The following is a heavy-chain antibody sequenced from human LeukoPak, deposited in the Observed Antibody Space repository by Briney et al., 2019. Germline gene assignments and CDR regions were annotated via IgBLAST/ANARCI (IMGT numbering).Heavy chain of an antibody. CDR1: GFPFSRYW. D-gene: IGHD4-11*01. Sequence: GGSLRLACVASGFPFSRYWMTWVRQAPGKGLEWVSSITSSSSSMYSADSAKGRLTISRDNAKNSLYLQMNSLRAEDTAVYYCAREGRTVTTIPIKYNWFDPWGQGTLVTVSS. V-gene: IGHV3-21*01. J-gene: IGHJ5*02. CDR3: AREGRTVTTIPIKYNWFDP. CDR2: ITSSSSSM.